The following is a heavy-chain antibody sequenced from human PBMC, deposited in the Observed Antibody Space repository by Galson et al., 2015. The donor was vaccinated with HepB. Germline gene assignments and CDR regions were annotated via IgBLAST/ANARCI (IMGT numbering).Heavy chain of an antibody. CDR2: INHSGST. J-gene: IGHJ4*02. V-gene: IGHV4-34*01. D-gene: IGHD6-13*01. CDR3: ARGARLMAIAAAGTDY. Sequence: ETLSLTCAVYGGSFSGYYWSWIRQPPGKGLEWIGEINHSGSTNYNPSLKSRVTISVDTSKNQFSLKLSSVTAADTAVYYCARGARLMAIAAAGTDYWGQGTLVTVSS. CDR1: GGSFSGYY.